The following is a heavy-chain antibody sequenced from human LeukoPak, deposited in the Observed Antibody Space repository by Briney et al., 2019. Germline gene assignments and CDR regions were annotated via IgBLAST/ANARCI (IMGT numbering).Heavy chain of an antibody. CDR1: GFTFSSYG. J-gene: IGHJ4*02. CDR2: ISYDGSNK. CDR3: AKGPASILWWWPDY. V-gene: IGHV3-30*18. Sequence: GGSLRLSCAASGFTFSSYGMHWVRQAPGKGLEWVAVISYDGSNKHYADSVKGRFTISRDNSKNTLYLQMNSLRAEDTAVYYCAKGPASILWWWPDYWGQGTLVTVSS. D-gene: IGHD2-21*01.